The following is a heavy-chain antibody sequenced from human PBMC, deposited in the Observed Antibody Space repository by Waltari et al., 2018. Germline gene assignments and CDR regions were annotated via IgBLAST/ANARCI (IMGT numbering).Heavy chain of an antibody. CDR3: ATSVGGNMEFDN. D-gene: IGHD6-19*01. CDR2: ISAHNGNT. CDR1: AYTFSTYG. J-gene: IGHJ1*01. Sequence: QAQLAQSGAEVKKPGASVKVSCKASAYTFSTYGITWVRQVPGQGLEWMGWISAHNGNTNHAQKFQDRVTLTTDTSTPTAYMEMRSLTTDDTAVYYCATSVGGNMEFDNWGQGTLVTVSS. V-gene: IGHV1-18*01.